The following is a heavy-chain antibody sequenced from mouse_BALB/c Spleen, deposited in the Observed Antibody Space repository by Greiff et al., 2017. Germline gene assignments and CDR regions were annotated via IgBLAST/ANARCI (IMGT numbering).Heavy chain of an antibody. Sequence: VQLQQSGTVLARPGASVKMSCKASGYTFTSYWMHWVKQRPGQGLEWIGAIYPGNSDTSYNQKFKGKAKLTAVTSTSTAYMELSSLTNEDSAVYYCTRWVKPLTFYYAMDYWGQGTSVTVSS. V-gene: IGHV1-5*01. D-gene: IGHD1-3*01. CDR2: IYPGNSDT. J-gene: IGHJ4*01. CDR3: TRWVKPLTFYYAMDY. CDR1: GYTFTSYW.